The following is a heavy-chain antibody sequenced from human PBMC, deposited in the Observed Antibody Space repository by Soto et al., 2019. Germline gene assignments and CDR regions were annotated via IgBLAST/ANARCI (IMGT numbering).Heavy chain of an antibody. CDR1: GGSISSSNW. CDR2: IYHSGST. V-gene: IGHV4-4*02. D-gene: IGHD5-12*01. J-gene: IGHJ4*02. Sequence: LSETLSLTCAVSGGSISSSNWWSFVRQPPGKGLEWIGEIYHSGSTNYNPSLKSRVTISVDKSKNQFSLKLSSVTAADTAVYYCAREGRDSYNYKDFDYWGQGTLVTVSS. CDR3: AREGRDSYNYKDFDY.